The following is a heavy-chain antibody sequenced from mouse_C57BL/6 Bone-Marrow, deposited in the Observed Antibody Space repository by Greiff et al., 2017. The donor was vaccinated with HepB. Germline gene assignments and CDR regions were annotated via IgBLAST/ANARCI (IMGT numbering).Heavy chain of an antibody. V-gene: IGHV1-59*01. CDR3: ATMSTTRDWFAY. Sequence: VQLQQPGAELVRPGTSVKLSCKASGYTFTSYWMHWVKQRPGQGLEWIGVIDPSDSYTNYNQKFKGKATLTVDTSSSTAYMQRSSLTSEDSAVYYWATMSTTRDWFAYWGQGTLVTVSA. CDR1: GYTFTSYW. CDR2: IDPSDSYT. J-gene: IGHJ3*01. D-gene: IGHD2-4*01.